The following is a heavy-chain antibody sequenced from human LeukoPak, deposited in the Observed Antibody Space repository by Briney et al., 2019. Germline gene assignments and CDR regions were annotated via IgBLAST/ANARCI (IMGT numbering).Heavy chain of an antibody. D-gene: IGHD3-10*01. CDR1: GYTFTSND. Sequence: ASVKVSCKASGYTFTSNDINWVRQATGQGLEWMGWMNPNSGNTGYAQKFQGRVTMTRNTSISTAYMELSSLRSEDTAAYYCARGRVHELLYLCYWGQGTLVTVSS. V-gene: IGHV1-8*01. J-gene: IGHJ4*02. CDR2: MNPNSGNT. CDR3: ARGRVHELLYLCY.